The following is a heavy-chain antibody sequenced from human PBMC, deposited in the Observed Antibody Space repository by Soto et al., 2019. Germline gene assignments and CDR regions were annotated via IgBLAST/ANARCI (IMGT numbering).Heavy chain of an antibody. Sequence: SETLSLTCTVSGGSISSYYWSWIRQPPGKGLEWIGYIYYSGSTNYNPSLKSRVTISVDTSKNQFSLKLSSVTAADTAVYYCARHKGYCSGGSCHNYYYYYTDVWGKGTTXTVSS. D-gene: IGHD2-15*01. CDR3: ARHKGYCSGGSCHNYYYYYTDV. V-gene: IGHV4-59*08. J-gene: IGHJ6*03. CDR1: GGSISSYY. CDR2: IYYSGST.